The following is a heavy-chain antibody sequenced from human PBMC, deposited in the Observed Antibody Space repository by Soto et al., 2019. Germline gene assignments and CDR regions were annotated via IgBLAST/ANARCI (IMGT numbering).Heavy chain of an antibody. D-gene: IGHD6-19*01. J-gene: IGHJ4*02. CDR3: ARQVGGWAPWYFDY. V-gene: IGHV4-59*08. CDR2: IYYSGST. Sequence: QVQLQESGPGLVKPSETLSLTCTVSGGSISSYYWSWIRQPPGKGLEWIGYIYYSGSTNYNPSLKSRVTISVDTSKNQFSLKLSSVTAADPAVYYCARQVGGWAPWYFDYWGQGTLVTVSS. CDR1: GGSISSYY.